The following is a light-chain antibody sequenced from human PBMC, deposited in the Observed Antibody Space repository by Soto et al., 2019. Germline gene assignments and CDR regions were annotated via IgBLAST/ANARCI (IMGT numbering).Light chain of an antibody. CDR2: DAS. CDR1: QSVSSN. J-gene: IGKJ1*01. Sequence: EIVMTQSPATLSVSPGERATLSCRASQSVSSNLAWYQQKPGQAPRLLIYDASTSATGIPARFSGSGSGTECTLTISSLQSEDFAVYYCQQYNNWPPWTVGQGTKVEIK. V-gene: IGKV3-15*01. CDR3: QQYNNWPPWT.